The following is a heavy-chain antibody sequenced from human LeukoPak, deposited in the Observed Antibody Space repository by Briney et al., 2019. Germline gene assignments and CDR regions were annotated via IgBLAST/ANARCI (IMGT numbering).Heavy chain of an antibody. CDR3: ARGPRITMVRGVIIPYYFDY. V-gene: IGHV3-21*04. CDR1: GFTFSSYS. CDR2: ISSSSSYI. D-gene: IGHD3-10*01. J-gene: IGHJ4*02. Sequence: GGSLRLSCAASGFTFSSYSMNWVRQAPGKGLEWVSSISSSSSYIYYADSVKGRFTISRDNAKNSLYLQMNSLRAEDTAVYYCARGPRITMVRGVIIPYYFDYWGQGTLVTVSS.